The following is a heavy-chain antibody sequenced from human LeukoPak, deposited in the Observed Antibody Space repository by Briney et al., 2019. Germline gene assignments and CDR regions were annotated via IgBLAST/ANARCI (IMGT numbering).Heavy chain of an antibody. CDR3: ARGGIAAAGQKAGYYYYYMDV. J-gene: IGHJ6*03. CDR2: IYYSGST. CDR1: GGSISSSSYY. Sequence: SETLSLTCTVSGGSISSSSYYWGWIRQPPGKGLEWIGSIYYSGSTYYNPSLKSRVTISVDTSKNQFSLKLSSVTAADTAVYYCARGGIAAAGQKAGYYYYYMDVWGKGTTVTVSS. D-gene: IGHD6-13*01. V-gene: IGHV4-39*07.